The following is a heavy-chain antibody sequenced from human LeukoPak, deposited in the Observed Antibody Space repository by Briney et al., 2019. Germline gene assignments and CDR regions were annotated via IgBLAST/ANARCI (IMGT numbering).Heavy chain of an antibody. CDR2: IKSRSDGGTT. D-gene: IGHD6-19*01. CDR3: TTRSPITVSGKTDY. CDR1: GFTFKNAW. Sequence: PGGSLRLSCATSGFTFKNAWMTWVRQAPGKGLELVGRIKSRSDGGTTNYAAPVRGRFIISRDDSKNTLYLQMNSLKTEDTAVYYCTTRSPITVSGKTDYWGQGTLVTVSS. V-gene: IGHV3-15*01. J-gene: IGHJ4*02.